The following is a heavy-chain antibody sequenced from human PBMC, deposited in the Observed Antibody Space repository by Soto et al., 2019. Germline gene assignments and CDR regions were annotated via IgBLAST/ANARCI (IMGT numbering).Heavy chain of an antibody. CDR2: ISSSGSSI. CDR3: AKDLVGSNADYFDY. J-gene: IGHJ4*02. V-gene: IGHV3-48*01. Sequence: PGGSLRLSCAASGFTFSSYSMNWVRQAPGKGLEWVSYISSSGSSIYYADSVKGRFTISRDNAKNTLYLQMNSLRAEDAAVYNCAKDLVGSNADYFDYWGQGTLVTVSS. CDR1: GFTFSSYS. D-gene: IGHD2-15*01.